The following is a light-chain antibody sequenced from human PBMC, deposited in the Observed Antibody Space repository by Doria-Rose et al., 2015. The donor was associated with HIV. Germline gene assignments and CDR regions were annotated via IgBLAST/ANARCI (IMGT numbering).Light chain of an antibody. J-gene: IGKJ1*01. CDR2: DGS. V-gene: IGKV3-20*01. CDR1: QSFSSTY. CDR3: HQYGTSWT. Sequence: TQSPGTLSLSPGERATLSYRASQSFSSTYLAWYQQNPGQAPSLMIYDGSTRATGIPDRFSASGSGTDCTLTINRLEPEDFALYYCHQYGTSWTFGQGTKVEI.